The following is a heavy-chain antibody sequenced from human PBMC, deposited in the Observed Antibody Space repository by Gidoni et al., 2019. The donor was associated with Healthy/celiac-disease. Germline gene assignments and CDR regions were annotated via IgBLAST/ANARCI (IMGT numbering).Heavy chain of an antibody. CDR2: ISGSGGST. Sequence: EVQLLESGGGLVQPGGSLRLSCAASGFTFRSYAISWVRQAPGKGLEWVSAISGSGGSTYYADSVKGRFTISRDNSKNTLYLQMNSLRAEDTAVYYCAKAVYYGSGSYYSEYYYYMDVWGKGTTVTVSS. J-gene: IGHJ6*03. CDR1: GFTFRSYA. CDR3: AKAVYYGSGSYYSEYYYYMDV. V-gene: IGHV3-23*01. D-gene: IGHD3-10*01.